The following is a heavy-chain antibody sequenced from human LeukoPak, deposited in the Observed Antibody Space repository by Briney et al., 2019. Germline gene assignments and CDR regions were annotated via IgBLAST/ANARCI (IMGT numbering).Heavy chain of an antibody. CDR2: IYYSGST. D-gene: IGHD5-18*01. Sequence: PSETLSLTCTVSGGSISSSSYYWGWIRQPPGKGLEWIGSIYYSGSTYYNPSLKSRVTISVDTSKNQFSLKLSSVTAADTAVYYCARLGRDSYGRPNDFDYWGQGTLVTVSS. J-gene: IGHJ4*02. V-gene: IGHV4-39*01. CDR1: GGSISSSSYY. CDR3: ARLGRDSYGRPNDFDY.